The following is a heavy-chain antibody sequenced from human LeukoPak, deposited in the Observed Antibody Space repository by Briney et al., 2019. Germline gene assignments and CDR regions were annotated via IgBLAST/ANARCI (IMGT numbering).Heavy chain of an antibody. D-gene: IGHD3-22*01. CDR1: GGSISSYY. J-gene: IGHJ4*02. CDR2: IYYSGST. CDR3: TESSGYY. Sequence: PSETLSLTCTVSGGSISSYYWSWLRQPPGKGLEWIGYIYYSGSTNYNPSLKSRVTISVDTSKNQFSLKLSSVTAADTAVYYCTESSGYYWGQGTLVTVSS. V-gene: IGHV4-59*01.